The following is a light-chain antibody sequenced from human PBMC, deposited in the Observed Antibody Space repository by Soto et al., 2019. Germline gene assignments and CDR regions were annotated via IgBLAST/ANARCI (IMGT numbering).Light chain of an antibody. CDR2: QDN. V-gene: IGLV3-1*01. Sequence: SYELTQPPSVSVSPGQTASITCSGDKLGDKYACWYQQQPGQSPVLVIYQDNKRPSGIPERFSGSNSGNTATLTISGAQPMDEADYYCQAWDSSTVAFGGGTKLTVL. CDR3: QAWDSSTVA. CDR1: KLGDKY. J-gene: IGLJ2*01.